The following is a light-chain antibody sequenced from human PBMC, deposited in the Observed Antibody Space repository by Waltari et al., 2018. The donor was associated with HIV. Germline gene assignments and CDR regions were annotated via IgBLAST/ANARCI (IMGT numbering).Light chain of an antibody. V-gene: IGLV3-19*01. CDR2: GKN. CDR1: SLIIYY. CDR3: NSRDSSAKHHWV. J-gene: IGLJ3*02. Sequence: SSELTQDPAVSVALGQTVRITCQGDSLIIYYATSWYQQKPGQAPVLVIYGKNNRPSGIPDRFSGSSSGNTASLTITGAQAEDEADYYCNSRDSSAKHHWVFGGGTKLTVL.